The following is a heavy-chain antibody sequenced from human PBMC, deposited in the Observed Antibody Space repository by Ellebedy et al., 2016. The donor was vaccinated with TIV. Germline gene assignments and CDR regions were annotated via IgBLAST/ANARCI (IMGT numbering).Heavy chain of an antibody. V-gene: IGHV3-30*18. D-gene: IGHD4-23*01. CDR1: GFAFHSFS. J-gene: IGHJ4*02. CDR2: ISKDGET. CDR3: AKEDGGHSQIDY. Sequence: GESLKISXVASGFAFHSFSMHWVRQTPAEGLAWVAVISKDGETHILDSVRDRLTISRDNSMNTVYLQMDTLRPEDTAVYYCAKEDGGHSQIDYWGQGAPVIIAS.